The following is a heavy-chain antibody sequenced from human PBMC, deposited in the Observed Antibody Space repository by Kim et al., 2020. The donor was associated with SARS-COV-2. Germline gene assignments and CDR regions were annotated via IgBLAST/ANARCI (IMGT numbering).Heavy chain of an antibody. D-gene: IGHD6-19*01. CDR3: TTFSYSSGWHGGY. V-gene: IGHV3-15*01. Sequence: DYVAPVKGRFTISRDESRNTLFLQMNSLKTEDTAMYYCTTFSYSSGWHGGYWGQGTLVTVSS. J-gene: IGHJ4*02.